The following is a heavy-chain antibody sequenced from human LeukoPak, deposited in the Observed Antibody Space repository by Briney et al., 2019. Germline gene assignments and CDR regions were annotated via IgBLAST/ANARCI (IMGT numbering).Heavy chain of an antibody. CDR3: ARQIVIVPAGMDV. CDR2: IYPGDSDI. D-gene: IGHD2-2*01. J-gene: IGHJ6*02. Sequence: GESLKISCKGSGYGFTNYWIAWVRQMSGKGLEWMGIIYPGDSDIRYSPSFQGQVTISADKSISTAYLQWSSLKASDTAMYYCARQIVIVPAGMDVWGQGTTVTVSS. V-gene: IGHV5-51*01. CDR1: GYGFTNYW.